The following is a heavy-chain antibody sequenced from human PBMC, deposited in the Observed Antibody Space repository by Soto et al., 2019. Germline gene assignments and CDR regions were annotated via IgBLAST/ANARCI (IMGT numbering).Heavy chain of an antibody. Sequence: PSETLSLTCIVSGGSISEKYWNWVRQPPGKGLEWIGLIFANGHTDYNPSLKSRVKMSVDASKNQFSLRLTSMTAEDTAVYYCVASIAESGLNWLDPWGRGTLVTVSS. CDR3: VASIAESGLNWLDP. CDR1: GGSISEKY. CDR2: IFANGHT. D-gene: IGHD6-6*01. V-gene: IGHV4-4*07. J-gene: IGHJ5*02.